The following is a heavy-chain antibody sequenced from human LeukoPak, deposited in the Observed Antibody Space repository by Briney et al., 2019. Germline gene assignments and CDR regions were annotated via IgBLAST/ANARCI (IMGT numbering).Heavy chain of an antibody. CDR3: AKDPSGSYQPFFDY. D-gene: IGHD1-26*01. Sequence: GGSLRLSCAASGFTFSSYAMSWVRQAPGKGLEWVSAISGSGGSTYYADSVKGRFTISRDNSKSTLYLQMNSLRAEDTAVYYCAKDPSGSYQPFFDYWGQGTLVTVSS. J-gene: IGHJ4*02. CDR2: ISGSGGST. V-gene: IGHV3-23*01. CDR1: GFTFSSYA.